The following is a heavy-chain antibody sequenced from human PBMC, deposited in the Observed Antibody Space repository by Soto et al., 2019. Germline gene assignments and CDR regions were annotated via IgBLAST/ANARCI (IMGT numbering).Heavy chain of an antibody. CDR1: GGSFSSSSHY. CDR3: ARRERAAGTDWWFDP. V-gene: IGHV4-39*01. CDR2: MFYFGST. Sequence: PSETLSLTCTLFGGSFSSSSHYWGWIRQPPGKGREWLGTMFYFGSTYYNTSLEGRVTISVDPSKNQFSLKLSSVTAADTAVYYCARRERAAGTDWWFDPWGQGTRVTVS. J-gene: IGHJ5*02. D-gene: IGHD6-13*01.